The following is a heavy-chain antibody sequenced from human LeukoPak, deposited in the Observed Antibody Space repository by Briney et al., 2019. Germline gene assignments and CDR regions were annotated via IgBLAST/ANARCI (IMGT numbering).Heavy chain of an antibody. V-gene: IGHV3-74*01. CDR1: GFTFSTYW. CDR2: INPDGGST. J-gene: IGHJ4*02. Sequence: GGSLRLSCAASGFTFSTYWMHWVRHTPGKGLVWVSRINPDGGSTTYADSVKGRFTVSRDNAKNTLYLQLNSLRAEDTAVYYCTRDHGVGATDIDYWGQGTLVTVSS. CDR3: TRDHGVGATDIDY. D-gene: IGHD1-26*01.